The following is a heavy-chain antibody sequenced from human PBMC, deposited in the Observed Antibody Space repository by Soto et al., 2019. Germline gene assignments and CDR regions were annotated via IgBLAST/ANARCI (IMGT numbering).Heavy chain of an antibody. CDR3: ARGAYTYGQIGY. CDR1: GDSINTADYF. CDR2: IYYSGST. D-gene: IGHD5-18*01. Sequence: PSETLSLTCSVSGDSINTADYFWTWIRQTPGKGLEWIGSIYYSGSTYYNPSLKSRITISVDTSKNLFSLKVASVISTDTARYYCARGAYTYGQIGYWSQGTTVTVSS. V-gene: IGHV4-30-4*01. J-gene: IGHJ4*02.